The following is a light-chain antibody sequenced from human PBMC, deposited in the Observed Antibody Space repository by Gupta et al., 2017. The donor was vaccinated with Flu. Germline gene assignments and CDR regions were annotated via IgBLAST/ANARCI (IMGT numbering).Light chain of an antibody. CDR2: KAS. J-gene: IGKJ1*01. CDR1: QSISSW. V-gene: IGKV1-5*03. Sequence: DIQMTQSPPTLSASVGDRVTITCRASQSISSWLAWYQQKPGKAPKLLIYKASSLESGVPSRFSGSGSGTEFTLTISSLQPDDFATYYCQQYYSYWSFGQGTKVEIK. CDR3: QQYYSYWS.